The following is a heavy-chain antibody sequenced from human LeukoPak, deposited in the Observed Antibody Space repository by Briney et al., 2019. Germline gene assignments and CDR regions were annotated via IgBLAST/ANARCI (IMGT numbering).Heavy chain of an antibody. CDR1: GFNFRSYV. J-gene: IGHJ4*02. V-gene: IGHV3-64*01. Sequence: GGSLRLYCTASGFNFRSYVMHWVRQAPGKGLEYVSAISSNGGSTYYANSVKGRFTISRDNSKNTLYLQMGSLRAEDMAVYYCARGFTVTTHFDYWGQGTLVTVSS. CDR2: ISSNGGST. D-gene: IGHD4-17*01. CDR3: ARGFTVTTHFDY.